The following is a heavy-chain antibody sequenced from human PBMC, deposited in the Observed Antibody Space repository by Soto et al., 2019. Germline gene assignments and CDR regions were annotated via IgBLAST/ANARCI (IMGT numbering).Heavy chain of an antibody. Sequence: SETLSLTCAVSGYSISSGYYWGWIRQPPGKGLEWIGSIYHSGSTYYNPSLKSRVTISVDTSKNQFSLKLRSVTAADTAVYYCARESGCSGGSCSLPYFFDYWAQGTLVTVSS. D-gene: IGHD2-15*01. CDR3: ARESGCSGGSCSLPYFFDY. CDR2: IYHSGST. CDR1: GYSISSGYY. V-gene: IGHV4-38-2*02. J-gene: IGHJ4*02.